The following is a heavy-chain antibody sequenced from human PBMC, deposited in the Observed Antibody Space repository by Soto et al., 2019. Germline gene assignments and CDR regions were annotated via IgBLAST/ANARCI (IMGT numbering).Heavy chain of an antibody. CDR1: GGSISSYD. V-gene: IGHV4-59*01. CDR3: ARVVRGATDFYFDY. D-gene: IGHD1-26*01. Sequence: QVQLQESGPGLVKPSETLSLTCTVSGGSISSYDWSWIRQPPGKGLEWIGYIYYSGSTNYNPSLKSRVTISVDTSKNQFSLKLSSVTAADTAVYYCARVVRGATDFYFDYWGQGTLVTVSS. J-gene: IGHJ4*02. CDR2: IYYSGST.